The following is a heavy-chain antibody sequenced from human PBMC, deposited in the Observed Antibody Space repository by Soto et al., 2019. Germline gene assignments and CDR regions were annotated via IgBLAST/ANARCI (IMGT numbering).Heavy chain of an antibody. CDR3: AKDSVVDYYYYYGMDV. V-gene: IGHV3-23*01. CDR1: GFTFSSYA. CDR2: ISGSGGST. J-gene: IGHJ6*02. Sequence: GGSLRLSCAASGFTFSSYAMSWVRQAPGKGLEWVSAISGSGGSTYYADSVKGRFTISRDNSKNTLYLQMNSLRAEDTAVYYCAKDSVVDYYYYYGMDVWGQGTTVTVSS. D-gene: IGHD2-15*01.